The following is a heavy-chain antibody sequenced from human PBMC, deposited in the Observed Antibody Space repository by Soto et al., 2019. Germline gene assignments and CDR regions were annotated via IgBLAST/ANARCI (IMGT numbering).Heavy chain of an antibody. Sequence: QVHLVQSETEVKEPGASVTVSCKTSHATFTGYTINWVRQAPGQGLEWLGWISSINGNTYYARDFQGRLTMTTNTSATAAYMEPRSLRSDDSAVYFCARGTVTSGRWFGPWGQGALVTVSS. CDR3: ARGTVTSGRWFGP. J-gene: IGHJ5*02. D-gene: IGHD4-17*01. CDR2: ISSINGNT. CDR1: HATFTGYT. V-gene: IGHV1-18*04.